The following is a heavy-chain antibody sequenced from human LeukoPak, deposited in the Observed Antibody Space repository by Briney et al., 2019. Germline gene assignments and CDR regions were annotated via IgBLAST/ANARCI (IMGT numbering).Heavy chain of an antibody. D-gene: IGHD5-12*01. CDR1: GFTFSSYG. CDR2: ISYDGSNK. V-gene: IGHV3-30*18. J-gene: IGHJ4*02. CDR3: AKDLSGYDWAY. Sequence: GGSPRLSCAASGFTFSSYGMHWVRQAPGKGLEWVAVISYDGSNKYYADSVKGRFTISRDNSKNTLYLQMNSLRAEDTAVYYCAKDLSGYDWAYWGQGTLVTVSS.